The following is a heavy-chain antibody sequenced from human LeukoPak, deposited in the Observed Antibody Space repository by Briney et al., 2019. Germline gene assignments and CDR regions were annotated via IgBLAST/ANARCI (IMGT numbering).Heavy chain of an antibody. CDR1: GFTFNNYG. Sequence: GGSLRLSCAASGFTFNNYGMHWVRQAPGKGLEWVAAIWYDGSNKYYADSVKGRFTFSRDNAKRSVYLQMNGLRAEDTAVYYCASRQPYYGYDYWGRGTQVTVSS. J-gene: IGHJ4*02. D-gene: IGHD5-12*01. CDR2: IWYDGSNK. V-gene: IGHV3-33*03. CDR3: ASRQPYYGYDY.